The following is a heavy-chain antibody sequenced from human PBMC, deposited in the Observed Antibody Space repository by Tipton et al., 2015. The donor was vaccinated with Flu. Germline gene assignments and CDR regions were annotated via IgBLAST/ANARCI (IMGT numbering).Heavy chain of an antibody. CDR2: IYYSGTT. CDR1: GGSFSEYN. V-gene: IGHV4-34*01. CDR3: ARDLWNDRRAYYYYGVDV. D-gene: IGHD1-1*01. Sequence: TLSLTCAVYGGSFSEYNWGWVRQPPGKGLEWIGSIYYSGTTYYNPSLKSRVTISVDSSKNEFSLTLASLTAADTAVYYCARDLWNDRRAYYYYGVDVWGQGTTVTVSS. J-gene: IGHJ6*02.